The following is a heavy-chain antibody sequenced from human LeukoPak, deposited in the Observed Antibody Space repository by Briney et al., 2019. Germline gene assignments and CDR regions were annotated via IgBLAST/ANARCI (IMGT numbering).Heavy chain of an antibody. D-gene: IGHD2-2*01. Sequence: PGGSLRLSCAASGFIFSNFSLNWVRQAPGKGLEWVSSISSSGRYIYYADSVKGRFTISRDNTKNSLSLQMNSLRAEDTAVYYCARDHRYCSSTSCYWGYYFDYWGQGTLVTVSS. V-gene: IGHV3-21*01. CDR2: ISSSGRYI. CDR3: ARDHRYCSSTSCYWGYYFDY. J-gene: IGHJ4*02. CDR1: GFIFSNFS.